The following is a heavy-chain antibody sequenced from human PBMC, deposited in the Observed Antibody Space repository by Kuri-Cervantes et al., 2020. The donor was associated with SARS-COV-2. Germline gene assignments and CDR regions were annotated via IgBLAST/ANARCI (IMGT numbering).Heavy chain of an antibody. V-gene: IGHV3-48*01. CDR1: GLTFSSYS. D-gene: IGHD3-22*01. CDR3: SRTYDSSGSLYYYYYMDV. J-gene: IGHJ6*03. CDR2: ISSSSSTT. Sequence: GGSLRLSCAASGLTFSSYSMNWVRQAPGKGLEWVSYISSSSSTTYYADSVKGRFTISRDNAKNSLYLQMNSLRAEDTAVYYCSRTYDSSGSLYYYYYMDVWGKGTTVTVSS.